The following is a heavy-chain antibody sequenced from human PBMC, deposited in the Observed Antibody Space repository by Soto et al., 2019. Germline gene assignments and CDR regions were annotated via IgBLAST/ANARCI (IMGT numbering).Heavy chain of an antibody. CDR1: GGSFSGYY. V-gene: IGHV4-34*01. J-gene: IGHJ4*02. D-gene: IGHD3-3*01. CDR2: INHSGST. Sequence: SETLSLTCAVYGGSFSGYYWSWIRQPPGKGLEWIGEINHSGSTNYNPSLKSRVTISVDTSKNRFSLKLTSVTAADTAVYYCARYNFWSGYYDYWGQGALVTVSS. CDR3: ARYNFWSGYYDY.